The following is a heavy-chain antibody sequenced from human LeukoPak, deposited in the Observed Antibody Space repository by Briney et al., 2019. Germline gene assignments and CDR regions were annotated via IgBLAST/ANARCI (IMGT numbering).Heavy chain of an antibody. Sequence: GGSLRLSCAASGVTFSSYSMNWVRQAPGKGLEWVSYISSSSSTIYYADSVKGRFTISRDNAKNSLYLQMNSLRAEDTAVYYCARGKGYDVDYWGQGTLVTVSS. CDR2: ISSSSSTI. CDR3: ARGKGYDVDY. D-gene: IGHD3-16*01. CDR1: GVTFSSYS. V-gene: IGHV3-48*04. J-gene: IGHJ4*02.